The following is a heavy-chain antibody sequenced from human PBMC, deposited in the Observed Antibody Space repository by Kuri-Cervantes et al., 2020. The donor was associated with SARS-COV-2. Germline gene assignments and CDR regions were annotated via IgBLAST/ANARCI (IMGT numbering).Heavy chain of an antibody. V-gene: IGHV4-61*02. CDR2: IYTSGST. J-gene: IGHJ3*02. D-gene: IGHD3-10*01. Sequence: LRLSCTVSGGSISSGSYYWSWIRQPAGKGLEWIGRIYTSGSTNYNPSLKSRVTISVDTSKNQFSLKLSSVTAADMAVYYCARARMVRGVNGAFDIWGQGTMVTVSS. CDR3: ARARMVRGVNGAFDI. CDR1: GGSISSGSYY.